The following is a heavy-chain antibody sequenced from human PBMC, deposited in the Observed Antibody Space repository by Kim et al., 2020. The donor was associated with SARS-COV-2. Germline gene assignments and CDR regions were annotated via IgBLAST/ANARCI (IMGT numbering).Heavy chain of an antibody. CDR3: ASNPYYYDSSGYYRRAEDFDY. CDR2: IIPIFGTA. Sequence: SVKVSCKASGGTFSSYAISWVRQAPGQGLEWMGGIIPIFGTANYAQKFQGRVTITADKSTSTAYMELSSLRSEDTAVYYCASNPYYYDSSGYYRRAEDFDYWGQGTLVTVSS. V-gene: IGHV1-69*06. D-gene: IGHD3-22*01. J-gene: IGHJ4*02. CDR1: GGTFSSYA.